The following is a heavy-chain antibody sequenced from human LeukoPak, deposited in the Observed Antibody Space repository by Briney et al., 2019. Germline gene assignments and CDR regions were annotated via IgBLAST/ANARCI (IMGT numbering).Heavy chain of an antibody. CDR1: GFTFSRYW. D-gene: IGHD4-11*01. CDR2: IHEDGSDK. J-gene: IGHJ3*02. V-gene: IGHV3-7*05. Sequence: GGSLRLSCAGSGFTFSRYWINWVRQAPGQGLEWVANIHEDGSDKYYVESVKGRFTISRDNAKNSVYLQMSGLRAEDTAVCYRARNLRLHTPRTFDIWGQGTMVTVSS. CDR3: ARNLRLHTPRTFDI.